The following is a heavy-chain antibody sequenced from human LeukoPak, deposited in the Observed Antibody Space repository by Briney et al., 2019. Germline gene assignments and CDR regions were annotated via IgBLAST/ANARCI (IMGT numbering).Heavy chain of an antibody. D-gene: IGHD6-13*01. CDR1: GGSISTYF. V-gene: IGHV4-59*01. J-gene: IGHJ3*02. Sequence: SETLSLTCAVSGGSISTYFWSWIRQPPGKGLEWIGYIYYSGSTNYNPSLKSRVTISVDTSKNQFSLKLSSVTAADTAVYYCARARDSSSWYGDFLDAFDIWGQGTMVTVSS. CDR2: IYYSGST. CDR3: ARARDSSSWYGDFLDAFDI.